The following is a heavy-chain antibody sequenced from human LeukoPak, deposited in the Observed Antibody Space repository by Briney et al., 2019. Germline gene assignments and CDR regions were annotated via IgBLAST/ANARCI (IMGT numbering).Heavy chain of an antibody. CDR1: GGSISSDSYY. J-gene: IGHJ4*02. Sequence: SETLSPTCTVSGGSISSDSYYWGWIRQPPGKGLEWIGSIYYSGSTYYNPSLKSRVTISVDTSKNQFSLKLSSVTAADTAVYYCARTPYYYGSGSYSKPFDYWGQGTLVTVSS. D-gene: IGHD3-10*01. V-gene: IGHV4-39*01. CDR3: ARTPYYYGSGSYSKPFDY. CDR2: IYYSGST.